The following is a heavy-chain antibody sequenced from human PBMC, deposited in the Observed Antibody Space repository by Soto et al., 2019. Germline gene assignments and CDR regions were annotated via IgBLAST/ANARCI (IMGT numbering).Heavy chain of an antibody. V-gene: IGHV3-23*01. CDR3: ARWDWNFDILTGYYKPYYSYGMDI. CDR1: EFTSVNFA. J-gene: IGHJ6*02. CDR2: ITGSAGST. Sequence: SLRLPRAASEFTSVNFAISCVSQAPGKGLEWVSAITGSAGSTYYADSVKGRFTISRDNSKNTLFLQMNSLRADDTAVYYCARWDWNFDILTGYYKPYYSYGMDIWGQGTTVTVYS. D-gene: IGHD3-9*01.